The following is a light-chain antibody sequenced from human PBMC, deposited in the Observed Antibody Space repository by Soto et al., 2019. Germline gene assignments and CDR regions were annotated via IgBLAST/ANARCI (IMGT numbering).Light chain of an antibody. J-gene: IGLJ3*02. CDR1: SSDVGGYNY. V-gene: IGLV2-14*01. CDR3: NSYSSSSNPWV. CDR2: DVS. Sequence: QSALTQPASVSGSPGQSITISCTGTSSDVGGYNYVSWYQQHPGKVPKLMIYDVSNRPSGVSNRFSGSKSGNTASLTISGLQAEDEADYYCNSYSSSSNPWVFGGGTKVTVL.